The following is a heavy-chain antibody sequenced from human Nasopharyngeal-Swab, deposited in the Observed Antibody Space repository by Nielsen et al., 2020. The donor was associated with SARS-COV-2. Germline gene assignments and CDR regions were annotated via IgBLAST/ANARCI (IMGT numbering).Heavy chain of an antibody. CDR2: INPNSGGT. Sequence: ASVKVSCKASGYTFTGYYMHWVRQAPGQGLEWMGRINPNSGGTNYAQKFQGRVTITTDTSASTACMELSSLRSEDTAVYYCAREPYSSSWYGDYWGQGTLVTVSS. CDR3: AREPYSSSWYGDY. CDR1: GYTFTGYY. V-gene: IGHV1-2*06. D-gene: IGHD6-13*01. J-gene: IGHJ4*02.